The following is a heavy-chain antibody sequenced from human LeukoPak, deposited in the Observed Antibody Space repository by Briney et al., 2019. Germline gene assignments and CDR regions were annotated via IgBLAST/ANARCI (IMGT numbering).Heavy chain of an antibody. CDR1: GFNFSDYY. J-gene: IGHJ5*02. CDR2: ISSTSTFT. Sequence: GGSLRLSCAAYGFNFSDYYMSWSRQAPGKGLEWVSYISSTSTFTNYVDSVKGRFTISRDNANNSLYLQINSLRAEDTAVYFCARGKDWFDPWGQGTLVTVSS. V-gene: IGHV3-11*06. CDR3: ARGKDWFDP.